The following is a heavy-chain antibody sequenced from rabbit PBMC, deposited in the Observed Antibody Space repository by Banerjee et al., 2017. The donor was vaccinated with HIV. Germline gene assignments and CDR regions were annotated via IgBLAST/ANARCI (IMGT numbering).Heavy chain of an antibody. Sequence: QSLEESGGDLVQPEGSLTLTCTASGFSFSSYYYMCWVRQAPGKGLEWIGCIDPVFGSTYYASWAKGRFTISKTSSTTVTLQMTSLTAADTATYFCARSGYAGIAYYTYYLKLWGQGTLVTVS. CDR1: GFSFSSYYY. D-gene: IGHD8-1*01. CDR3: ARSGYAGIAYYTYYLKL. CDR2: IDPVFGST. J-gene: IGHJ4*01. V-gene: IGHV1S40*01.